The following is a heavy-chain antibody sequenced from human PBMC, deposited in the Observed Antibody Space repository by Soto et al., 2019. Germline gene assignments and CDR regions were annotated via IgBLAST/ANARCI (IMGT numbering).Heavy chain of an antibody. CDR3: ARAGRGYSNYPNWFDP. Sequence: SETLSLTCTVSGGSISSGGYYWSWIRQHPGKGLEWIGYIYYSGSTYYNPSLKSRVTISVDTSKNQFPLKLSSVTAADTAVYYCARAGRGYSNYPNWFDPWGQGTLVTVSS. CDR2: IYYSGST. D-gene: IGHD4-4*01. V-gene: IGHV4-31*03. CDR1: GGSISSGGYY. J-gene: IGHJ5*02.